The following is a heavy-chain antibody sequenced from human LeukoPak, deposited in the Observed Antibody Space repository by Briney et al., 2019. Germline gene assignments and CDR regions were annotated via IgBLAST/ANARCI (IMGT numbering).Heavy chain of an antibody. V-gene: IGHV3-7*01. CDR2: IKQDGSET. CDR1: GFTFSNYW. Sequence: GGSLRLSCAASGFTFSNYWMSWVRRAPGKGLEWVANIKQDGSETYYVDSVRGRFTISRDNAKKSLCLQMNSLRAEDTAIYYCARDFWGTYRVDYSDYWGQGTLVTVSS. D-gene: IGHD3-16*02. CDR3: ARDFWGTYRVDYSDY. J-gene: IGHJ4*02.